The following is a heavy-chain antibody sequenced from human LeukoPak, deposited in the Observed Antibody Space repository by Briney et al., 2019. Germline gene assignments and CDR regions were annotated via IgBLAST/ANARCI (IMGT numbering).Heavy chain of an antibody. CDR1: GYTFTSYY. D-gene: IGHD3-9*01. Sequence: ASVKVSCKASGYTFTSYYMHWVRQAPGQGLEWMGIINPSGGSTIYAQKFQGRVTMTRDTSTSTVYMELSSLRSDDTTVYYCARGRGGGVLRDFESFDYWGQGTLVTVSS. CDR3: ARGRGGGVLRDFESFDY. CDR2: INPSGGST. J-gene: IGHJ4*02. V-gene: IGHV1-46*01.